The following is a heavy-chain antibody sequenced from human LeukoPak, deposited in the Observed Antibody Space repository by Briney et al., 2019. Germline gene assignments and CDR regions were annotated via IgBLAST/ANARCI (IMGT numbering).Heavy chain of an antibody. D-gene: IGHD5-18*01. J-gene: IGHJ4*02. CDR3: ARDGPGYSFDY. V-gene: IGHV3-48*03. Sequence: GGSLRLSCAASGFTFSSYWMNWVRQAPGKGLEWVSCISTSGNTIYYADSLKGRFTVSRDNARNSLYLQVNSLRAEDTAVYYCARDGPGYSFDYWGQGTLVTVSS. CDR1: GFTFSSYW. CDR2: ISTSGNTI.